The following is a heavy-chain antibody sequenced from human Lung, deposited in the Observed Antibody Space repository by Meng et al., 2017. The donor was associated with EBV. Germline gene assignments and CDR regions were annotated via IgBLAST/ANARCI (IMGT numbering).Heavy chain of an antibody. D-gene: IGHD1-20*01. Sequence: VLLQESGPGMGKPSQTLALTCSVSGGSISNCGYNYNLLRQYPGKGLEWIGYIYNSGTTSYNPSLKSRVSMSMDTSQNQFSLNLKSVTAADTAVYFCARLLYNWNPYFAYWGQGILVTVSS. CDR3: ARLLYNWNPYFAY. V-gene: IGHV4-31*03. CDR2: IYNSGTT. J-gene: IGHJ4*02. CDR1: GGSISNCGYN.